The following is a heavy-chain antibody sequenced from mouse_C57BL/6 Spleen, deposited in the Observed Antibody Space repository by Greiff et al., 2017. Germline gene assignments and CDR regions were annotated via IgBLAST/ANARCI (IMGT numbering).Heavy chain of an antibody. CDR3: ARYYYGNSWFAY. D-gene: IGHD2-1*01. J-gene: IGHJ3*01. CDR1: GYTFTDYN. CDR2: INPNNGGT. V-gene: IGHV1-22*01. Sequence: EVQLQQSGPELVKPGASVKMSCKASGYTFTDYNMHWVKQSHGKSLEWIGYINPNNGGTSYNQKFKGKATLTVNKSSSTAYMELRSLTSEVSAVYYCARYYYGNSWFAYWGQGTLVTVSA.